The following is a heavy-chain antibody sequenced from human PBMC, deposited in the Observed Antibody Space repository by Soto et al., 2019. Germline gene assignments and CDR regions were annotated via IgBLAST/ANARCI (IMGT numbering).Heavy chain of an antibody. J-gene: IGHJ4*02. CDR1: GFTFSSYA. Sequence: EVQLLESGGGLVQPGVSLRLSCAASGFTFSSYAMSWVRQAPGKGLGRVSVISGSGGSTYYADSVKGRFTISRDNSKNTLYLQMNSLIAEDTAVYYCAKRGSGSYYSDWGQGTLVTVSS. D-gene: IGHD1-26*01. V-gene: IGHV3-23*01. CDR3: AKRGSGSYYSD. CDR2: ISGSGGST.